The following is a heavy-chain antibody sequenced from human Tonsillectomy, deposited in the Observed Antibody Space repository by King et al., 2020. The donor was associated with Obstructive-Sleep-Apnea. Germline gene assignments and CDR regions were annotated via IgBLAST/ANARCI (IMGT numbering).Heavy chain of an antibody. J-gene: IGHJ6*02. CDR1: CGSISSYY. Sequence: VQLQESGPGLVKPSETLSLTCTVSCGSISSYYWSWIRPPPGKGMEWIWNSYYWGSTKYNPSLKRRGTVTVDTSKNQFSLKLSSVTAADTAVYYCARDLATTGAFYGMDVWGQGTTVTVSS. CDR3: ARDLATTGAFYGMDV. CDR2: SYYWGST. D-gene: IGHD1-1*01. V-gene: IGHV4-59*01.